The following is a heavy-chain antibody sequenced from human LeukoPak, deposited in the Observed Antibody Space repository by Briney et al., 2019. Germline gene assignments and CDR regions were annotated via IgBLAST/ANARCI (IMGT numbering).Heavy chain of an antibody. V-gene: IGHV3-7*01. D-gene: IGHD6-19*01. CDR1: GFTFSSYL. J-gene: IGHJ4*02. Sequence: SGGSLKLSCAASGFTFSSYLLSWVRQAPGKGLEWVANIKQDGNEKYYVDSVKGRFTISRDNAKNSLYLQMNSLRAEDTAVYYCARTGGSSGWYSPALLKYYFDYWRQGTLVTVSS. CDR3: ARTGGSSGWYSPALLKYYFDY. CDR2: IKQDGNEK.